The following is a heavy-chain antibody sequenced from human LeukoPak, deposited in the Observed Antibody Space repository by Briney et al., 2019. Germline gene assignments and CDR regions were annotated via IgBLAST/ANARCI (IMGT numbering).Heavy chain of an antibody. CDR3: AKGSDYDFWSGPPGGAFDI. D-gene: IGHD3-3*01. CDR1: GFTFSSYS. CDR2: ISSSSSTI. J-gene: IGHJ3*02. Sequence: GGSLRLSCAASGFTFSSYSMNWVRQAPGKGLEWVSYISSSSSTIYYADSVKGRFTISRDNAKNSLYLQMNSLRAEDTAVYYCAKGSDYDFWSGPPGGAFDIWGQGTVVTVSS. V-gene: IGHV3-48*01.